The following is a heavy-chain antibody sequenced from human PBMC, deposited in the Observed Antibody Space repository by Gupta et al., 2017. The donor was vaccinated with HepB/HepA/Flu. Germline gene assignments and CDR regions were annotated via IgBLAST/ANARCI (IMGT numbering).Heavy chain of an antibody. J-gene: IGHJ6*03. CDR2: ISAYNGKT. CDR3: GRWGPMYYYMDV. Sequence: QAQLVQSGGEVKNPGASVKLYCNASDYTFTSYGFTWVRQAPGQGLEWIGWISAYNGKTDYAQKFQGRVTMTTETSTSTAYMELRSLRSDDTAVYYCGRWGPMYYYMDVWGKGTTVSVSS. V-gene: IGHV1-18*01. CDR1: DYTFTSYG. D-gene: IGHD3-10*02.